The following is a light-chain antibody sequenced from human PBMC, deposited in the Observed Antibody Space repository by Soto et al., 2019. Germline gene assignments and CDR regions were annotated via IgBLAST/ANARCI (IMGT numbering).Light chain of an antibody. Sequence: QSVLTQLACVSGSPGQSITISCTGTSSDVGGYNYVSWYQQHPGKAPKLMIYDVSNRPSGVSNRFSGSKSGNTASLTISGLQAEDEADYYCSSFRVFGGGTQLTVL. CDR2: DVS. CDR1: SSDVGGYNY. J-gene: IGLJ2*01. V-gene: IGLV2-14*01. CDR3: SSFRV.